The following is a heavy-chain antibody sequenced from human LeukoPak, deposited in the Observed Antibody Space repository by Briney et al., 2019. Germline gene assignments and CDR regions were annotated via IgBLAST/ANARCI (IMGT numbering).Heavy chain of an antibody. CDR2: IIPIFGTA. CDR3: AREGHDSLTGDF. J-gene: IGHJ4*02. CDR1: GYTFTSYD. D-gene: IGHD3-9*01. V-gene: IGHV1-69*05. Sequence: SVKVSCKASGYTFTSYDINWVRQATGQGLEWMGGIIPIFGTANYAQKFQGRVTITTDESTSTAYMELSGLRSDDTAVYYCAREGHDSLTGDFWGQGTLVTVSS.